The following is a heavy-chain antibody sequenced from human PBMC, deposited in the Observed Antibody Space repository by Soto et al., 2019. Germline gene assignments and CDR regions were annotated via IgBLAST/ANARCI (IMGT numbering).Heavy chain of an antibody. V-gene: IGHV4-59*01. D-gene: IGHD3-22*01. CDR2: IYYSGST. J-gene: IGHJ6*02. Sequence: SETLSLTCAVSGGSISSYYWSWIRQPPGKGLEWIGYIYYSGSTNYNPSLKSRVTISVDTSKNQFSLKLSSVTAADTAVYYCARVPITMIVPSVYYYGTDVWGQGTTVTVSS. CDR1: GGSISSYY. CDR3: ARVPITMIVPSVYYYGTDV.